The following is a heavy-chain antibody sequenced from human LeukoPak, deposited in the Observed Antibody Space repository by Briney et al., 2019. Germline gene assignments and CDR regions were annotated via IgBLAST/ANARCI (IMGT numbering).Heavy chain of an antibody. CDR1: GGTFSSYD. CDR2: MNPNSGNT. CDR3: ARGWRYCSSTSCPYYYYYMDV. J-gene: IGHJ6*03. Sequence: ASVKVSCKASGGTFSSYDINWVRQATGQGLEWMGWMNPNSGNTGYAQKFQGRVTITRNTSISTAYMELSSLRSEDTAVYYCARGWRYCSSTSCPYYYYYMDVWGKGTTVTVSS. D-gene: IGHD2-2*01. V-gene: IGHV1-8*03.